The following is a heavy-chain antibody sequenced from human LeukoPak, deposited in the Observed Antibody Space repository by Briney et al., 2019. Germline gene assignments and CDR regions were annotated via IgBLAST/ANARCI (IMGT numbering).Heavy chain of an antibody. CDR3: AKSRIAAAPLDY. Sequence: GGSLRLSCAASGFTFSSYAMHWVRQAPGKGLEWVAIISYDGNNKYYADSVKGRFTISRDSSKNTLYLQMNSLRAEDTAVYYCAKSRIAAAPLDYWGQGTLVTVSS. V-gene: IGHV3-30*04. D-gene: IGHD6-13*01. J-gene: IGHJ4*02. CDR1: GFTFSSYA. CDR2: ISYDGNNK.